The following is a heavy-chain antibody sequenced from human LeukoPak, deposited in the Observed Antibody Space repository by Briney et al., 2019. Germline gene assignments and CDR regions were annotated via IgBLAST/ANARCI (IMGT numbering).Heavy chain of an antibody. CDR3: AREVSSGYSVDAFDI. D-gene: IGHD3-22*01. CDR1: GFTFSSYS. J-gene: IGHJ3*02. Sequence: GGSLRLSCAASGFTFSSYSMNWVRQAPGKGLEGVSSISSSSSYIYYADSVKGRFTISRDNAKNSLYLQMNSLRAEDTAVYYCAREVSSGYSVDAFDIWGQGTMVTVSS. CDR2: ISSSSSYI. V-gene: IGHV3-21*01.